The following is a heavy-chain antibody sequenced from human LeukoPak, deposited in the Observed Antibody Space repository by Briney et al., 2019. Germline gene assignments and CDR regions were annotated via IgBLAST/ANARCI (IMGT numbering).Heavy chain of an antibody. V-gene: IGHV1-2*02. Sequence: ASATVSCKASGYTFSGYYMHWVRRAPGQGFEWMGRIDSNSGGTNYAQNFQGRVTMTRDTSISTVYMELISLRSDDTAVYYCAREMNYDDYRTSDYWGQGTLVTVSS. CDR3: AREMNYDDYRTSDY. CDR2: IDSNSGGT. CDR1: GYTFSGYY. J-gene: IGHJ4*02. D-gene: IGHD4-17*01.